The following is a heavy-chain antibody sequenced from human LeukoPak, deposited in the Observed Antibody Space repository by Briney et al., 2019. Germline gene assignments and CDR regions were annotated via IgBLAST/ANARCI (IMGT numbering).Heavy chain of an antibody. J-gene: IGHJ3*02. CDR3: ARDREHAFDI. D-gene: IGHD1-1*01. CDR2: IKNDGSEI. Sequence: SGGSLRLSCAASGFTFYENWMHWVRQAPGKGLVWVSYIKNDGSEISYADSVRGRFTISRDNAKNTLYLQMNSLRVEDTAVYYCARDREHAFDIWGQGTKVTVSS. V-gene: IGHV3-74*01. CDR1: GFTFYENW.